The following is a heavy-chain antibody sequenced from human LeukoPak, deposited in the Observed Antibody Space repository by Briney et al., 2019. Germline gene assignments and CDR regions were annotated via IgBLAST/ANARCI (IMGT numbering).Heavy chain of an antibody. J-gene: IGHJ5*02. D-gene: IGHD5-18*01. Sequence: PSETLSLTCAVYGGSFSGYYWSWIRQPPGKGLEWIGEINHSGSTNYNPSLKSRVTISVDTSKNQFSLKLSSATAADTAVYYCARGIEDTAMVTVWFDPWGQGTLVTVSS. V-gene: IGHV4-34*01. CDR1: GGSFSGYY. CDR3: ARGIEDTAMVTVWFDP. CDR2: INHSGST.